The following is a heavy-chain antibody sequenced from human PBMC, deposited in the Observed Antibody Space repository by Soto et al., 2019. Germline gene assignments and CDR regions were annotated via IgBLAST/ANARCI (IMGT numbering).Heavy chain of an antibody. Sequence: SETLSLTCTVSGYSISSFYWNWIRQPPGKGLEWIGYISYSGSTNYNPSLKSRVTISVDTSKNQFSLKLSSVTAADTAVYYCAREGLITGTTYYYYGMDVWGQGTTVTVSS. CDR3: AREGLITGTTYYYYGMDV. CDR1: GYSISSFY. CDR2: ISYSGST. V-gene: IGHV4-59*01. J-gene: IGHJ6*02. D-gene: IGHD1-7*01.